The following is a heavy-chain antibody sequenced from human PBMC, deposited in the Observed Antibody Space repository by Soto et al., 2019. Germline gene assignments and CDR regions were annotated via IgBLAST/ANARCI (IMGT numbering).Heavy chain of an antibody. V-gene: IGHV3-74*01. Sequence: PGGSLRLSCAASGFTFSSYWMHWVRQAPGKGLVWVSRINSDGSSTSYADSVKGRFTISRDNATSTAYMELRSLRSDDTAVYYCARDRVVVAPNKLLGDAFDIWGQGTMVTVSS. J-gene: IGHJ3*02. D-gene: IGHD2-15*01. CDR3: ARDRVVVAPNKLLGDAFDI. CDR1: GFTFSSYW. CDR2: INSDGSST.